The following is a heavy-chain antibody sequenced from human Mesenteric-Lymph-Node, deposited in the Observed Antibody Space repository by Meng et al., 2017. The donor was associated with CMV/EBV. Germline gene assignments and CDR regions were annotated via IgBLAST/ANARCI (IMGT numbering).Heavy chain of an antibody. J-gene: IGHJ6*02. V-gene: IGHV4-31*03. CDR1: GSSISSGGYY. D-gene: IGHD2-2*01. CDR2: IYYSGST. Sequence: SETLSLTCTVSGSSISSGGYYWSWIRQHPGKGLEWIGYIYYSGSTYYNPSLKSRVTISVDTSKNQFSLKLSSVTAADTAVYYCARDVPAGGMDVWGQGTTVTVSS. CDR3: ARDVPAGGMDV.